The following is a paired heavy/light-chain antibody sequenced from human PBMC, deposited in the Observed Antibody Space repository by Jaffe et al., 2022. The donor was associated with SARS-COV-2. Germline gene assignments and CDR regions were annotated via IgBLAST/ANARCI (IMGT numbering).Heavy chain of an antibody. CDR2: IKSRGDGGTT. J-gene: IGHJ5*02. D-gene: IGHD2-21*01. Sequence: EVQLVESGGGLVKPGESLRLSCVDSGSTFNNAWMSWVRQAPGKGLEWVARIKSRGDGGTTDYAAPVKGRFTISRDDSKNTVYLQVNSLKTEDTAVYYCSRYCGGAGCFRLPWGQGTLVIVSS. CDR1: GSTFNNAW. CDR3: SRYCGGAGCFRLP. V-gene: IGHV3-15*01.
Light chain of an antibody. Sequence: EIVVTQSPLSLPVTPGEPASISCRSSQSLLHSNGYNYLDWYLQKPGQSPQLLIYLASNRASGVPDRFSGSGSGTDFTLKISRVEAEDVGIYYCMQHLQTQTFGQGTEVEIK. CDR2: LAS. V-gene: IGKV2-28*01. J-gene: IGKJ1*01. CDR1: QSLLHSNGYNY. CDR3: MQHLQTQT.